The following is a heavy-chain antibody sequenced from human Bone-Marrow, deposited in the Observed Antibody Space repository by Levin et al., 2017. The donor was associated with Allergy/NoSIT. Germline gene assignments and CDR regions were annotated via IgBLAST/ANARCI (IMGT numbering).Heavy chain of an antibody. Sequence: PGESLKISCAASGFTFSSYSMHWVRQAPGKGLEWVALISYDGGNDNYADSVKGRFTISRDNYKNPLYLQMNSLSAEDTAVYFCARGDRVLGVYPDYWGQGTLVTVAS. CDR3: ARGDRVLGVYPDY. J-gene: IGHJ4*02. CDR1: GFTFSSYS. D-gene: IGHD2-8*02. V-gene: IGHV3-30-3*01. CDR2: ISYDGGND.